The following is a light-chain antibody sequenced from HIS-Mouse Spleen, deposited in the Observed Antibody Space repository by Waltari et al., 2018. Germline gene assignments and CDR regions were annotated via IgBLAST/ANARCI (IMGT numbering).Light chain of an antibody. CDR1: PSVLYHPNNKNY. V-gene: IGKV4-1*01. Sequence: DIVMTQSPDSLAVSLGDRATITCKSSPSVLYHPNNKNYLAWYQQKPGQPPKLLIYWASTRESGVPDRFSGSGSGTDFTLTISSLQAEDVAVYYCQQYYSTPWTFGQGTKVEIK. J-gene: IGKJ1*01. CDR2: WAS. CDR3: QQYYSTPWT.